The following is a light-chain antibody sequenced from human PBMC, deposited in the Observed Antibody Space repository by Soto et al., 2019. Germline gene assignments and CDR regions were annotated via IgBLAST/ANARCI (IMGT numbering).Light chain of an antibody. V-gene: IGKV3D-15*01. CDR3: QQYNNWPPLFT. CDR2: DVS. CDR1: QSVSSN. J-gene: IGKJ3*01. Sequence: EIVMTQSPATLSVSPGERATLSCRASQSVSSNLAWYQQKPGQAPRLLIYDVSDRATGIRARFSGSGSGTEFTLTISSLQSEDFAVYYCQQYNNWPPLFTFGPGTKVDIK.